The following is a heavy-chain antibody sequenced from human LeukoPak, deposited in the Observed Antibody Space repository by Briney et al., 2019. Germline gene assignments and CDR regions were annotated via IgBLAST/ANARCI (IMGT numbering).Heavy chain of an antibody. V-gene: IGHV4-59*08. Sequence: TSSETLSLTCTVSGGSISSYYWSWIRQPPGKGLEWIGYIYYSGSTNYNPSLKSRVTISVDTSKNQFSLKLSSVTAADTAVYYCARQRNWFDRWGQGTLVTVSS. CDR2: IYYSGST. CDR3: ARQRNWFDR. CDR1: GGSISSYY. J-gene: IGHJ5*02.